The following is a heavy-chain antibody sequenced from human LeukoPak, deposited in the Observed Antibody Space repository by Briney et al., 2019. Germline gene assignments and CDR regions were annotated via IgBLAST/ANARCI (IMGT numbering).Heavy chain of an antibody. V-gene: IGHV3-30*02. CDR3: AKQYCSGGSCGNDY. CDR2: IQSDGSDQ. CDR1: GFTFSSYG. J-gene: IGHJ4*02. Sequence: PGGSLRLSCAASGFTFSSYGMHWVRQAPGKGLEWVAFIQSDGSDQYYADSVKGRFTISRDNSKNTLYLQMNSLRAEDTAVYYCAKQYCSGGSCGNDYWGQGTLVTVSS. D-gene: IGHD2-15*01.